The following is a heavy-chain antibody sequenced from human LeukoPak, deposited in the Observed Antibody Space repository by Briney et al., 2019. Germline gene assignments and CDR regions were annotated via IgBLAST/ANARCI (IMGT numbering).Heavy chain of an antibody. D-gene: IGHD2-2*01. CDR2: ISSSSSYI. V-gene: IGHV3-21*01. J-gene: IGHJ4*02. CDR1: GFTFGSYS. Sequence: PGGSLRLSCAASGFTFGSYSMNWVRQAPGKGLEWVSSISSSSSYIYYADSVKGRFTISRDNAKNSLYLQMNSLRTEDTAVYYCARDLEVYCSSTSCRHFQYWGQGTLVTVSS. CDR3: ARDLEVYCSSTSCRHFQY.